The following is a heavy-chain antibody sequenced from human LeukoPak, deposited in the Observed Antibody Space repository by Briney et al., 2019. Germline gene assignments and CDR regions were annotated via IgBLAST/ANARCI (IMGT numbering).Heavy chain of an antibody. Sequence: ASVKVSCKASGYTFTSYYMHWVRQAPGQGLEWTGIINPSGGSTSYAQKFQGRVTMTRDTSTSTVYMELSSLRSEDTAVYYCASSSIAVAGTVYWGQGTLVTVSS. CDR3: ASSSIAVAGTVY. CDR1: GYTFTSYY. V-gene: IGHV1-46*01. J-gene: IGHJ4*02. CDR2: INPSGGST. D-gene: IGHD6-19*01.